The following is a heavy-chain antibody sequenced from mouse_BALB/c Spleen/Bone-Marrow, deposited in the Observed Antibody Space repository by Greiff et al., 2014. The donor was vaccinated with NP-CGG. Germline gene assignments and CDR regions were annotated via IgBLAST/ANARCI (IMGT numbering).Heavy chain of an antibody. CDR1: GYAFSSYW. V-gene: IGHV1-80*01. CDR3: ARVRNWADY. J-gene: IGHJ2*01. D-gene: IGHD4-1*01. Sequence: VQLVESGAELVRPGSSVKISCKASGYAFSSYWINWVEQRPGQGLEWIGQIYPGDGDTNYNGKFKGKATLTADKSSSTAYMQLSSLTSEDSAVYFCARVRNWADYWGQGTTLTVSS. CDR2: IYPGDGDT.